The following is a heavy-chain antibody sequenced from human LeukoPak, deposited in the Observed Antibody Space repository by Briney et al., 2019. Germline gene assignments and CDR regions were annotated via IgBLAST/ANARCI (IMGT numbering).Heavy chain of an antibody. J-gene: IGHJ4*02. V-gene: IGHV5-51*01. CDR2: IYPGDSDT. D-gene: IGHD7-27*01. CDR1: GYRFTSHW. CDR3: AFGASNWDQFDY. Sequence: GESLKISCKGSGYRFTSHWIAWVRQMPGKGLEWMGIIYPGDSDTRYSPSFQGQVTISADASINTAYLRWSSLEVSDTAMYFCAFGASNWDQFDYWGQGTLVTVSS.